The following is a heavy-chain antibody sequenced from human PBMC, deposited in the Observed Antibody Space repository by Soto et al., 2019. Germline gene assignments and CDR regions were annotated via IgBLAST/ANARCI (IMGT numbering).Heavy chain of an antibody. CDR2: LSGSGATT. V-gene: IGHV3-23*01. Sequence: GGSLRLSXGASGFTFSSYAMSWVRQAPGKGLEWVSRLSGSGATTKYADSVEGRFTISRDNSKNTLYLQMDSLSAEDTAIYYCAKARCSDTDCYFPDTWGQGTLVTVSS. CDR3: AKARCSDTDCYFPDT. J-gene: IGHJ5*02. D-gene: IGHD2-21*02. CDR1: GFTFSSYA.